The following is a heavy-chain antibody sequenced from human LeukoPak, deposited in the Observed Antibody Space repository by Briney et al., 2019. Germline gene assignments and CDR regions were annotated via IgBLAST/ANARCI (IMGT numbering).Heavy chain of an antibody. D-gene: IGHD2-15*01. J-gene: IGHJ5*02. CDR2: ISWNSGIM. CDR3: AKGGRWRVEYGWFDP. V-gene: IGHV3-9*01. CDR1: GFTFDDYA. Sequence: GRSLRLSCAASGFTFDDYAMHWVRLAPGKGLEWVSSISWNSGIMGYADSVKGRFTISRDNAKNSLYLQMNSLRPEDTAFYYCAKGGRWRVEYGWFDPWGQGTLVTVSS.